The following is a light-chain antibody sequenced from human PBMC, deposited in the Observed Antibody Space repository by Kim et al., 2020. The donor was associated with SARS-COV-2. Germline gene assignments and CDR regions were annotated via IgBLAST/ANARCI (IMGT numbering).Light chain of an antibody. CDR3: QQSYNFPRT. CDR2: RTS. Sequence: ASVGDRVTITCRARQSVSGWLNWYQQKPGKAPHLLIYRTSTLQTGVPPRFSGSASGTVFTLTINTLQPEDFATYYCQQSYNFPRTFGQGTKVDIK. J-gene: IGKJ1*01. V-gene: IGKV1-39*01. CDR1: QSVSGW.